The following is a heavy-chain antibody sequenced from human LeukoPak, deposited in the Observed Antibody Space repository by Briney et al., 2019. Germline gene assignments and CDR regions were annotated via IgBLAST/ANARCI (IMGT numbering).Heavy chain of an antibody. D-gene: IGHD6-19*01. CDR2: ISAYNGNT. CDR1: GYTFTSYG. Sequence: ASVKVSCKASGYTFTSYGISWVRQAPGQGLEWMGWISAYNGNTNYAQKLQGRVTMTTDTSTSTAYMELRSLRSDDTAVYYCARDIAIAVAGDFDYWGQGTLDTVSS. V-gene: IGHV1-18*01. J-gene: IGHJ4*02. CDR3: ARDIAIAVAGDFDY.